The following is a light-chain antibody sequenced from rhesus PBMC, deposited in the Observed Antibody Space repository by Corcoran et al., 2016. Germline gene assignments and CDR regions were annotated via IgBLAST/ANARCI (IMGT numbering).Light chain of an antibody. Sequence: DIVMTQTPLSLPVTPGEPASISCRSSQSLLDSEDGNTYLDWYLQKPGQSPHCLIYEVSNRAAGVPDRFSGCGSDTDFTLKISRVEAEDVGVYYCMPALEFPYSFGQGTKVEIK. J-gene: IGKJ2*01. V-gene: IGKV2-104*02. CDR3: MPALEFPYS. CDR1: QSLLDSEDGNTY. CDR2: EVS.